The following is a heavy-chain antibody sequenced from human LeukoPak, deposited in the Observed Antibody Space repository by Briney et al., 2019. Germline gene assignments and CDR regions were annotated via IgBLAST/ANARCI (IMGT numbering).Heavy chain of an antibody. CDR2: ISSSGGST. CDR3: AQQVGYCSSGSCYFTY. Sequence: GGSLRLSCAASGFTFGSYTMSWVRQAPGKGLEWVSTISSSGGSTYYADSVKGRFTISRDNSKNTLYLQMNSLRAEDTAVYYCAQQVGYCSSGSCYFTYWGQGTLVTVSS. J-gene: IGHJ1*01. D-gene: IGHD2-15*01. CDR1: GFTFGSYT. V-gene: IGHV3-23*01.